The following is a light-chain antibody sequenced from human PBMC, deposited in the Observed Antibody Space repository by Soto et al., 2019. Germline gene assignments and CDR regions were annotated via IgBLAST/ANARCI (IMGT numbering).Light chain of an antibody. CDR2: GNS. J-gene: IGLJ1*01. CDR3: QSYDSSPSVLYV. V-gene: IGLV1-40*01. Sequence: QSVLTQPPSVSGAPGQRVTISCTGSSSNIGAGYDVHWYQQLPGTAPKLLIYGNSNRPSGVPDRFSGSKSGTSASLAITGLQAEDEADYYCQSYDSSPSVLYVFGTGTKVTDL. CDR1: SSNIGAGYD.